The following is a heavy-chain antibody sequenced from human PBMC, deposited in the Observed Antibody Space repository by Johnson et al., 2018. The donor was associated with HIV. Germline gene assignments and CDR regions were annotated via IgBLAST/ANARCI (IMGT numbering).Heavy chain of an antibody. J-gene: IGHJ3*02. CDR1: GFTFSNFA. V-gene: IGHV3-30*04. Sequence: QVQLVESGGGLVQPGWSLRLSCAASGFTFSNFAMHWVRQAPGKGLEWVVVISYDGSNKYFADSVKGRFTISRDNSKNSLYLQMNSLRAEDTAVYYCARQLGSDAFDIWGQGTMVTVSS. CDR3: ARQLGSDAFDI. CDR2: ISYDGSNK. D-gene: IGHD7-27*01.